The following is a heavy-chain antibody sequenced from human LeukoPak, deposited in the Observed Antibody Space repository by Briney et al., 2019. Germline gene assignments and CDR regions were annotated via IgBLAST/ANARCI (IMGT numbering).Heavy chain of an antibody. CDR3: ARLKYYYDSSGYRAEYFQH. D-gene: IGHD3-22*01. CDR2: IYTSGST. J-gene: IGHJ1*01. CDR1: GGSISSYY. V-gene: IGHV4-4*07. Sequence: SETLSLTCTVSGGSISSYYWSWLRHPAGKGLEWIGRIYTSGSTNYNPSLKSRVTISVYTSKNQFSLKLSSVTAADTAVYYCARLKYYYDSSGYRAEYFQHWGQGTLVTVSS.